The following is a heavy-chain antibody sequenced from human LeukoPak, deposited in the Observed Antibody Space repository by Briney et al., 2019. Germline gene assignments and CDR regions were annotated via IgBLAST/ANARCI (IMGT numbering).Heavy chain of an antibody. CDR3: AVGPHHYFDS. CDR2: ISYSGST. J-gene: IGHJ4*02. Sequence: SGTLSLTCDVSGGSITQTNYWTWIRQHPGKGLEWIGYISYSGSTYYNPSLKSRLTISLDTSKNQFSLRLSSVNAADAAVYFCAVGPHHYFDSWGQGTLVTVSS. V-gene: IGHV4-31*11. CDR1: GGSITQTNY.